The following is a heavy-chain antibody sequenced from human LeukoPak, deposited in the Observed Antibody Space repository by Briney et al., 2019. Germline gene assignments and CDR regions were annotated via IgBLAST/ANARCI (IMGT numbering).Heavy chain of an antibody. J-gene: IGHJ4*02. D-gene: IGHD6-19*01. CDR1: GCSFTSYW. CDR3: ARRFSGSSGWYLFDF. Sequence: GESLKISCKASGCSFTSYWIGWVRHMPRKGLEWMGIIYPGDADTSYRPSFQGQVTITADTSISIAYLQWSSLKASDTAMYYCARRFSGSSGWYLFDFWGQGTRVTVSS. CDR2: IYPGDADT. V-gene: IGHV5-51*01.